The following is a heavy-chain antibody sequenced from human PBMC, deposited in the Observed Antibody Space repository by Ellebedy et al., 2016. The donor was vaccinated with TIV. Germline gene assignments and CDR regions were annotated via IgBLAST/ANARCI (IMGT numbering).Heavy chain of an antibody. D-gene: IGHD4-17*01. CDR1: GYTFTNYA. CDR2: INAGNGNT. Sequence: AASVKVSYKASGYTFTNYAMHWVRQAPGQRLEWMGWINAGNGNTKYSQKFQGRITITRDTSATTAYMEVSSLRSEDTAVYHRARRAEYGDYVGYWGQGTLVTVSS. J-gene: IGHJ4*02. CDR3: ARRAEYGDYVGY. V-gene: IGHV1-3*01.